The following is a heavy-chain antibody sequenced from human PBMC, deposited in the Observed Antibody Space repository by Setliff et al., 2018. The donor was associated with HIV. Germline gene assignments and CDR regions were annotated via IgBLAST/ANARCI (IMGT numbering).Heavy chain of an antibody. CDR2: IYYSGST. CDR3: ASGREAVAGALHFDY. CDR1: GGSISSYY. V-gene: IGHV4-59*08. D-gene: IGHD6-19*01. Sequence: SETLSLTCTVSGGSISSYYWSWIRQPPGKGLEWIGYIYYSGSTNYNPSLKSRVTIPVDTSKNQFSLKRSSVTAADTAVYYCASGREAVAGALHFDYWGQGPLVTVSS. J-gene: IGHJ4*02.